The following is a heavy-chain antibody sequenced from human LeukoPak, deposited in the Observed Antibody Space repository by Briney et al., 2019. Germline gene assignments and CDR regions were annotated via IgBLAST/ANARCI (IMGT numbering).Heavy chain of an antibody. D-gene: IGHD2-2*01. CDR2: ISAYNGNT. CDR1: GYTFTSYG. CDR3: ARGSTPYRSTSCLW. V-gene: IGHV1-18*01. J-gene: IGHJ4*02. Sequence: ASVKVSCKASGYTFTSYGISWVRQAPGQGLEWMGWISAYNGNTNYAQKLQGRVTITADESTSTAYMELSSLRSEDTAVYYCARGSTPYRSTSCLWWGQGTLVTVSS.